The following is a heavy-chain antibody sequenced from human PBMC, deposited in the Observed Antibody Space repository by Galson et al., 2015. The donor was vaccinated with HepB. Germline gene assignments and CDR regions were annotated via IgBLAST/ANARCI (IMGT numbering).Heavy chain of an antibody. CDR3: ARNSRTDFDS. J-gene: IGHJ4*02. D-gene: IGHD2/OR15-2a*01. CDR2: ITRDGGST. V-gene: IGHV3-74*01. Sequence: SLRLSCAASGFTFSSSCMHWVRQAPGKGLMWVSRITRDGGSTAYADSVKGRFTISRDNAKNTLYLQMISLGAEDTAVYYCARNSRTDFDSWGQGTPVTVSS. CDR1: GFTFSSSC.